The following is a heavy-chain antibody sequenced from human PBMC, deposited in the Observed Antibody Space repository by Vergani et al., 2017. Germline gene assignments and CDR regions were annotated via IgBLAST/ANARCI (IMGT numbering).Heavy chain of an antibody. J-gene: IGHJ4*02. CDR2: IYTSGST. Sequence: QVQLQESGPGLVKPSETLSLTCTVSGGSISSYYWSWIRPPAGKGLEWIGRIYTSGSTNYNPSLKSRVTMSVDTSKNQFSLKLSSVTAADTAVYYCARDSPLLYCSSTSCLFDYWGQGTLVTVSS. CDR3: ARDSPLLYCSSTSCLFDY. D-gene: IGHD2-2*01. CDR1: GGSISSYY. V-gene: IGHV4-4*07.